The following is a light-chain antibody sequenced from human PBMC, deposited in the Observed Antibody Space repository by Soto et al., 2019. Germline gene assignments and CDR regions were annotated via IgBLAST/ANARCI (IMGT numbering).Light chain of an antibody. Sequence: QLTQSPSTLPASVVDRVTITCRASQSVRTWLAWFQQKPGKAPKLLIYKATTLESGVPSRFSGSGSGTDFTLTISCLQSEDFATYYCQQYYSYPLTFGQGTKVDIK. CDR2: KAT. J-gene: IGKJ1*01. V-gene: IGKV1-5*03. CDR3: QQYYSYPLT. CDR1: QSVRTW.